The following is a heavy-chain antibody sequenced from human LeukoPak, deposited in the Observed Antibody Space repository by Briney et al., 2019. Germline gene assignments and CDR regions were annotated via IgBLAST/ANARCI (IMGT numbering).Heavy chain of an antibody. CDR1: AYTFTAYY. Sequence: ASVKVSCKASAYTFTAYYIHWVRQAPGQGLEWMGWINPNNAGTNYAQKFQGRVTMTRDMSIRTAYMELSSLRSEDTAVYYCATWIVATIYDYWGQGTLVTVSS. J-gene: IGHJ4*02. CDR2: INPNNAGT. CDR3: ATWIVATIYDY. D-gene: IGHD5-12*01. V-gene: IGHV1-2*02.